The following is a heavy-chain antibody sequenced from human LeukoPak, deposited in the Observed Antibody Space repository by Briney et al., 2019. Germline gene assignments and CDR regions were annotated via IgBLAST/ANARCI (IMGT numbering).Heavy chain of an antibody. CDR2: IYYSGST. J-gene: IGHJ5*02. CDR1: GGSISSYY. D-gene: IGHD3-10*01. Sequence: SETLSLTCTVSGGSISSYYWSWIRQPPGKGLEWIGSIYYSGSTYYNPSLKSRVTISIDTSKNQFSLKLSSVTAADTAVYSCARQSGAYNWFDPWGQGTLVTVSS. V-gene: IGHV4-59*05. CDR3: ARQSGAYNWFDP.